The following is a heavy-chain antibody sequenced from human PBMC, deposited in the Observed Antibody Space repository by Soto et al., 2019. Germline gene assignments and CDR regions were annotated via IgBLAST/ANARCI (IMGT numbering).Heavy chain of an antibody. J-gene: IGHJ6*02. CDR2: IIPIFGTA. CDR1: GGTFSSYA. Sequence: SVKVSCKASGGTFSSYAISWVRQAPGQGLEWMGGIIPIFGTANYAQKFQGRVTITADESTSTAYMELSSLRSEDTAVYYCARVGSGRYYYYYGMDVWGQGTTVTVSS. V-gene: IGHV1-69*13. D-gene: IGHD3-10*01. CDR3: ARVGSGRYYYYYGMDV.